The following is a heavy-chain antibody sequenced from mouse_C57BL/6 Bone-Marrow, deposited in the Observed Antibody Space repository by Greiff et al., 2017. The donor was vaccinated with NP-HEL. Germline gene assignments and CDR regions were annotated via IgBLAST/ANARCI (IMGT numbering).Heavy chain of an antibody. CDR2: IDPSDSYT. CDR3: ARDYSIVYYFDY. D-gene: IGHD2-5*01. V-gene: IGHV1-50*01. Sequence: VQLQQPGAELVKPGASVKLSCKASGYTFTSYWMQWEKQRPGQGLEWIGEIDPSDSYTNYNQKFKGKATLTVDTSSSTAYMQLSSLTSEDSAVYYCARDYSIVYYFDYWGQGTTLTVSS. CDR1: GYTFTSYW. J-gene: IGHJ2*01.